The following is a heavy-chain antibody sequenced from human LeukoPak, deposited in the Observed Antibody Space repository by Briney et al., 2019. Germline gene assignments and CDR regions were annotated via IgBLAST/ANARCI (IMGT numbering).Heavy chain of an antibody. CDR3: ARDWDHNGDYDY. J-gene: IGHJ4*02. CDR2: INPNSGGT. D-gene: IGHD4-17*01. CDR1: GYTFTGYY. V-gene: IGHV1-2*02. Sequence: ASVKVSCKASGYTFTGYYMHWVRQAPGQGLQWMGWINPNSGGTNYAQKFQGRVTMTRDTSISTAYMELSRLRSDDTAVYYCARDWDHNGDYDYWGQGTLVTVSS.